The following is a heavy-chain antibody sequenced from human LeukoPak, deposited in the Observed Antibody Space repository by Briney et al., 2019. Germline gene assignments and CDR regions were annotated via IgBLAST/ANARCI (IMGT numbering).Heavy chain of an antibody. V-gene: IGHV3-30-3*01. CDR1: GFTFSSYA. CDR2: ISYDGSNK. CDR3: ASSLHRSMDRPGFDY. D-gene: IGHD3-10*01. J-gene: IGHJ4*02. Sequence: GGSLRLSCAASGFTFSSYAMHWVRQAPGKGLEWVAVISYDGSNKNYADSVKGRLTISRDNSQNTLHLQMNTLRVEDTAVYYCASSLHRSMDRPGFDYWGQGTLVTVSS.